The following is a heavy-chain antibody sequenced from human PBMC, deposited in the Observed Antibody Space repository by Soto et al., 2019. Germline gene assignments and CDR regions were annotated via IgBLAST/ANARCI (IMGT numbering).Heavy chain of an antibody. J-gene: IGHJ4*02. CDR3: ARFIIPGFYFDF. CDR1: GDSFSSSY. CDR2: IYYSGST. Sequence: SETLSLTCTVSGDSFSSSYWSWIRQSPGKGLEWIGYIYYSGSTNYNPSLKSRVTISVDTSKNQFSLKLSSVTAADTAVYYCARFIIPGFYFDFWGQGALVTVSS. D-gene: IGHD3-10*01. V-gene: IGHV4-59*12.